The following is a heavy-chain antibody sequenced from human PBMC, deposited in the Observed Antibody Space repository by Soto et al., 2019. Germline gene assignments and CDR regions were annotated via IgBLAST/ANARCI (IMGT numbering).Heavy chain of an antibody. CDR1: GYTLTEVS. Sequence: GASVKVSCKVSGYTLTEVSIHWVRQAPGKGLQWMGDFNPEDGEPFYAQKFRGRVTVTEDTSTDTAYMDLSSLGSEDTAAYYCAVSRVTQHVALDMWGQWTMVTVS. CDR2: FNPEDGEP. V-gene: IGHV1-24*01. CDR3: AVSRVTQHVALDM. D-gene: IGHD4-17*01. J-gene: IGHJ3*02.